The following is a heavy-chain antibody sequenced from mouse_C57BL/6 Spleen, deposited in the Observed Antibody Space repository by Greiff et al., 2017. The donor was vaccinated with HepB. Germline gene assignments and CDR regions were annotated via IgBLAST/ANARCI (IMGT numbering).Heavy chain of an antibody. D-gene: IGHD1-1*01. J-gene: IGHJ4*01. CDR3: TRLITTVHYYAMDY. CDR2: ISSGGDYI. V-gene: IGHV5-9-1*02. CDR1: GFTFSSYA. Sequence: EVKVVESGEGLVKPGGSLKLSCAASGFTFSSYAMSWVRQTPEKRLEWVAYISSGGDYIYYADTVKGRFTISRDNARNTLYLQMSSLKSEDTAMYYCTRLITTVHYYAMDYWGQGTSVTVSS.